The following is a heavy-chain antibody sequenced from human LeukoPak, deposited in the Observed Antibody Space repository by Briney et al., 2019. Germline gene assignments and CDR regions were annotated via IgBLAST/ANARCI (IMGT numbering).Heavy chain of an antibody. CDR3: AKALPASMLAFGI. D-gene: IGHD2/OR15-2a*01. V-gene: IGHV3-23*01. Sequence: GGSLRLSCAASGFTFSSYAMSWVRQAPGKGLEWVSAISGSGGGTYYTDSVKGRFTISRDNSKNTLYLQMNSLRAEDTAIYYCAKALPASMLAFGIWGQGTMVTVSS. CDR1: GFTFSSYA. J-gene: IGHJ3*02. CDR2: ISGSGGGT.